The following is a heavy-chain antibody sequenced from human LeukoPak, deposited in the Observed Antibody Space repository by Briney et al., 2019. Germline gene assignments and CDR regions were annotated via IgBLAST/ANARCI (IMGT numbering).Heavy chain of an antibody. CDR3: ARSPGYFDWLFLFDY. CDR2: INSDGSST. D-gene: IGHD3-9*01. CDR1: GFTFSSYW. Sequence: GGSLRLSCAASGFTFSSYWMHWVRQAPGKGLVWVSRINSDGSSTSYADSVKGRFTISRDNAKNSLYLQMNSLRAEDTAVYYCARSPGYFDWLFLFDYWGQGTLVTVSS. J-gene: IGHJ4*02. V-gene: IGHV3-74*01.